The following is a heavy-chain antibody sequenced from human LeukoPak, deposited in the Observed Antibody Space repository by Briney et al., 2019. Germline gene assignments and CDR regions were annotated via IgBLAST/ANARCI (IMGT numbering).Heavy chain of an antibody. Sequence: SETLSLTCAVYGGSFSGYYWSWIRQPPGKGLEWIGEINHSGSTNYIPSLKSRVTISVDTSKHQFSLKLSSVTAADTAVYYCARGVGVYSNYPTYYYYYYMDVWGKGTTVTVSS. CDR3: ARGVGVYSNYPTYYYYYYMDV. D-gene: IGHD4-11*01. V-gene: IGHV4-34*01. J-gene: IGHJ6*03. CDR1: GGSFSGYY. CDR2: INHSGST.